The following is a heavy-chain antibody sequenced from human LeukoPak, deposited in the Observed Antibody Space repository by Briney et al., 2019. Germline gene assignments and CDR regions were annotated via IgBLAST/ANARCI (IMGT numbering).Heavy chain of an antibody. J-gene: IGHJ4*02. D-gene: IGHD4-23*01. V-gene: IGHV3-53*05. CDR3: AKEGGGRTFDY. Sequence: GGSLRLSCAASGFTVSSNYMSWVRQAPGKGLEWVSVIYSGGSTYYADSVKGRFTVSRDNSKNTLYLQMNSLTAEDTALYYCAKEGGGRTFDYWGQGTLVTVSS. CDR2: IYSGGST. CDR1: GFTVSSNY.